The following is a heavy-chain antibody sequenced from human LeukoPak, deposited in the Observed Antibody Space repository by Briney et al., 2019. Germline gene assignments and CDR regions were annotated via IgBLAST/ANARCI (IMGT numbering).Heavy chain of an antibody. CDR3: AGAYYGSGSYYNYFDY. CDR1: GYTFTSYG. D-gene: IGHD3-10*01. Sequence: ASVKVSCKASGYTFTSYGISWVRQAPGQGLEWMGWISAYNGNTNCAQKLQGRVTMTTDTSTSTAYMELRSLRSDDTAVYYCAGAYYGSGSYYNYFDYWGQGTLVTVSS. V-gene: IGHV1-18*01. CDR2: ISAYNGNT. J-gene: IGHJ4*02.